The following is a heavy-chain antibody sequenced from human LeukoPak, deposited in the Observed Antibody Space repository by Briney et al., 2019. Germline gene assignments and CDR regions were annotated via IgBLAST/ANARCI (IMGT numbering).Heavy chain of an antibody. Sequence: SETLSLTCAVYGGSFSGYYWSWVRQPPGKGLEWIGEINHSGSTNYNPSLKSRVTISVDTSKNQFSLKLSSVTAADTAVYYCARVRRITMIVGSRAFDIWGQGTMVTVSS. V-gene: IGHV4-34*01. CDR3: ARVRRITMIVGSRAFDI. CDR1: GGSFSGYY. D-gene: IGHD3-22*01. J-gene: IGHJ3*02. CDR2: INHSGST.